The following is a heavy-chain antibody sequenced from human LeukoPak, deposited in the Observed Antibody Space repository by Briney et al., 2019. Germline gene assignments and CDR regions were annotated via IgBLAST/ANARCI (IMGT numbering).Heavy chain of an antibody. J-gene: IGHJ6*03. Sequence: GGSLRLSCAASGFTVSSNYMSWVRQAPGKGLEWVSVIYSGGSTYYADSVKGRFTISRDNSKNTLYLQMNSLRAEDTAVSYCASLTTNYYYYYMDVWGKGTTVTVSS. V-gene: IGHV3-53*01. CDR2: IYSGGST. CDR3: ASLTTNYYYYYMDV. CDR1: GFTVSSNY. D-gene: IGHD4-11*01.